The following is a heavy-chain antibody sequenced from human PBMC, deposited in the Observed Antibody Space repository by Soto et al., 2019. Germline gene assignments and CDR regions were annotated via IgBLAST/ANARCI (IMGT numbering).Heavy chain of an antibody. D-gene: IGHD4-4*01. CDR1: GGSINNHY. Sequence: SETLSLTCTVSGGSINNHYWSWIRQPPGKGLEWLGYVYYNGITNYNPSLKSRVTISVDTSKNQFSLKVSSATAADTAVYYCARHSNRNYGLYYFDYWGLGALVTVSS. J-gene: IGHJ4*02. V-gene: IGHV4-59*08. CDR2: VYYNGIT. CDR3: ARHSNRNYGLYYFDY.